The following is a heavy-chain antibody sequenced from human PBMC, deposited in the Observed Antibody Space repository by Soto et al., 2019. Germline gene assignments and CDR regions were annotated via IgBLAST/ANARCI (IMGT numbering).Heavy chain of an antibody. D-gene: IGHD2-21*02. V-gene: IGHV4-59*01. CDR1: GGSISSYY. CDR3: VSTHIGVVTDSFDI. Sequence: SETLSLTCTVSGGSISSYYWSWIRQPPGKGLEWVGCIYYSGTTNYNPSLKSRVTISVDTSKNQFSLKLSSVNAADTAVYYCVSTHIGVVTDSFDISGQGTLVTV. CDR2: IYYSGTT. J-gene: IGHJ3*02.